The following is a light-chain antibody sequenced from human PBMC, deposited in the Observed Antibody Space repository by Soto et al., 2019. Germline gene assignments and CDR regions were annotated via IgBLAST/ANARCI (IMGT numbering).Light chain of an antibody. CDR1: QSVGRS. Sequence: EIVMTQSPATLSASPGERVTFSCRASQSVGRSLAWYQQKPGQAPRLLIYGASTRATGIPARFSGSGSGTDFTLTINRLEPEDFAVYYCQHYGNSPPSVTFGPGTKVDIK. V-gene: IGKV3-15*01. CDR2: GAS. CDR3: QHYGNSPPSVT. J-gene: IGKJ3*01.